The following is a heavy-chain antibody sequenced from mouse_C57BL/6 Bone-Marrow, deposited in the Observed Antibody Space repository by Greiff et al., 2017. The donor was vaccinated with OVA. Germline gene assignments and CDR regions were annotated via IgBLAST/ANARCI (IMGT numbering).Heavy chain of an antibody. CDR1: GYTFTSYG. CDR2: IYIGTGYT. Sequence: VQLQQSGAELVRPGSSVKMSCKTSGYTFTSYGINWVKQRPGQGLEWIGYIYIGTGYTEYNEKFKGKATLTSDTSSSTAYMQLSSLTSEDSAIYFCADWYFDVWGTGTTVTVSS. J-gene: IGHJ1*03. CDR3: ADWYFDV. V-gene: IGHV1-58*01.